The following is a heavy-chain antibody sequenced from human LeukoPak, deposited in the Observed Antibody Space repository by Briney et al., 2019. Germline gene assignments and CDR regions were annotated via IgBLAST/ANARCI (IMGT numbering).Heavy chain of an antibody. CDR2: IYSGGST. CDR3: ARCIAGFDAFDI. D-gene: IGHD6-13*01. CDR1: GFTVSSNY. J-gene: IGHJ3*02. Sequence: GGSLRLSRAASGFTVSSNYMSWVRQAPGKGLEWVSVIYSGGSTYYADSVKGRFTISRDNSKNTLYLQMNSLRAEDTAVYYCARCIAGFDAFDIWGQGTMVTVSS. V-gene: IGHV3-53*01.